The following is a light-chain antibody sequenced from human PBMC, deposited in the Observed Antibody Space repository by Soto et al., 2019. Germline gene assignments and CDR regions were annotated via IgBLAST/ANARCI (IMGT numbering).Light chain of an antibody. CDR1: QGIGSF. CDR3: QQFNSYPPT. CDR2: SAS. J-gene: IGKJ1*01. V-gene: IGKV1-9*01. Sequence: DIQLTQSPSFLSASVGDRVTITCRARQGIGSFLAWYQQKPGKAPRLLIYSASTLQSGVSFRFSASGSGTEIALTISSLQSEDFATYDCQQFNSYPPTFGQGTKVEIK.